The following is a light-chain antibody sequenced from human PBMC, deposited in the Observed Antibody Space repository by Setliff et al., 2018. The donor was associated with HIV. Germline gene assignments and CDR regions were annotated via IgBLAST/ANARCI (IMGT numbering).Light chain of an antibody. Sequence: QSALTQPASVSGSPGQSITISCTGTCSDVGVYNRVSWYQQRPGTAPKLIIFEVNKRPSGVSNRFSGSKSGSTASLAISGLQADDEGDYYCCSYAGTDTFVVFGTGTKVTVL. CDR1: CSDVGVYNR. V-gene: IGLV2-23*02. CDR2: EVN. J-gene: IGLJ1*01. CDR3: CSYAGTDTFVV.